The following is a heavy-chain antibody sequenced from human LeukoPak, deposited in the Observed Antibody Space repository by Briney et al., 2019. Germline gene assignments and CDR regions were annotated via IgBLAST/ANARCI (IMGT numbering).Heavy chain of an antibody. J-gene: IGHJ4*02. Sequence: ASVKVSCKASGYTFTGYYMHWVRQAPGQGLEWMGRINPNSGGTNYAQKFQGRVTMTRDTSISTAYMELSRLRPDDTAVYYCARASRNPGPYYFDYWGQGTLVTVSS. V-gene: IGHV1-2*06. CDR3: ARASRNPGPYYFDY. D-gene: IGHD1-14*01. CDR1: GYTFTGYY. CDR2: INPNSGGT.